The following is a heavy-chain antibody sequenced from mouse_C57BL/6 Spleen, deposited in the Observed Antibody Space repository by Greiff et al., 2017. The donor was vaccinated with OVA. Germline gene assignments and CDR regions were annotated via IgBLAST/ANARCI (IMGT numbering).Heavy chain of an antibody. CDR2: INPSGSYI. CDR3: AGTNYGNPWFAY. V-gene: IGHV1-69*01. D-gene: IGHD2-1*01. J-gene: IGHJ3*01. CDR1: GYTFTSYW. Sequence: QVQLQQPGAELVMPGASVKLSCTASGYTFTSYWMHWVQQRPGQGLEWIGEINPSGSYINYNDKFKGKFTLTVDKSSSTAYMQLSSLTSEDSAVYYCAGTNYGNPWFAYWGQGTLVTVSA.